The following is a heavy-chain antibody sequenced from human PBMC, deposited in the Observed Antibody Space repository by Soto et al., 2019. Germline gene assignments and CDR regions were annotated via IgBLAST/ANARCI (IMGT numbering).Heavy chain of an antibody. Sequence: PVGSLRLSCAASGFTFSSYNMNWVRQAPGKGLEWVSSISSSTSYIYSADSVKGRFTISRDNAKNSLYLQMNSLRAEDTAVYYCARDPNYYDSSGYPYYYYGMDVWGQGTTVTVSS. J-gene: IGHJ6*02. CDR1: GFTFSSYN. V-gene: IGHV3-21*01. CDR2: ISSSTSYI. CDR3: ARDPNYYDSSGYPYYYYGMDV. D-gene: IGHD3-22*01.